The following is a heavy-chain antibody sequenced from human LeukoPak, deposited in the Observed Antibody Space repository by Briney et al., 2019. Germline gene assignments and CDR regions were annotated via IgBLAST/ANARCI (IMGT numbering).Heavy chain of an antibody. CDR2: IKQDGSEK. CDR3: MTASRSSSWPPPT. V-gene: IGHV3-7*01. J-gene: IGHJ5*02. CDR1: GFTLSSYW. D-gene: IGHD6-13*01. Sequence: GGSLRLSCAASGFTLSSYWMSWLRQAPGKGLEWVANIKQDGSEKKYVDSVKGRFTISRDNAKNSLYQQMNSLRAEDTAMYYCMTASRSSSWPPPTWGQGTLVTVSP.